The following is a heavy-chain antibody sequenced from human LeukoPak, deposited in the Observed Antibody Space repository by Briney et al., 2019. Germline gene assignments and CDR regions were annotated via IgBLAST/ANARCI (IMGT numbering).Heavy chain of an antibody. V-gene: IGHV4-39*01. J-gene: IGHJ4*02. Sequence: SETLSLTCTVSGGSISSSSYYWGWIRQPPGKGLEWIGSIYYSGSTYYNPSLKSRVTISVDTSKNQFSLKLSSVTAADTAVYYCARQGMWFGELNFDYWGQGTLVTVSS. CDR3: ARQGMWFGELNFDY. CDR2: IYYSGST. CDR1: GGSISSSSYY. D-gene: IGHD3-10*01.